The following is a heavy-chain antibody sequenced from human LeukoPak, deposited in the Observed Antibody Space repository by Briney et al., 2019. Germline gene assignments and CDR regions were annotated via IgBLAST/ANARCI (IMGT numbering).Heavy chain of an antibody. CDR3: AREGGSSPKYYYGMDV. Sequence: ASVKVSCKASGYTFTSYGISWVRQAPGQGLEWMGWISAYNGNTNYAQKLQGRVTMTTDSSTSTAYMELRSLRSDDTAVYYCAREGGSSPKYYYGMDVWGQGTTVTVSS. CDR1: GYTFTSYG. V-gene: IGHV1-18*01. CDR2: ISAYNGNT. J-gene: IGHJ6*02.